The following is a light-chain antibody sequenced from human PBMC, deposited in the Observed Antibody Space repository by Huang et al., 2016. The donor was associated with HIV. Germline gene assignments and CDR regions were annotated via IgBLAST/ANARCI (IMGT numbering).Light chain of an antibody. J-gene: IGKJ4*01. CDR3: QQYNNWPPLT. V-gene: IGKV3-15*01. Sequence: EIVMTQSPATLSVSPGERAILSCRASQSISSKLAWYQQKAGQAPRLLIYGASTRATAIPARVRGSGSGTEFTLTISSLQSEDFAVYYCQQYNNWPPLTFGGGTKVEIK. CDR2: GAS. CDR1: QSISSK.